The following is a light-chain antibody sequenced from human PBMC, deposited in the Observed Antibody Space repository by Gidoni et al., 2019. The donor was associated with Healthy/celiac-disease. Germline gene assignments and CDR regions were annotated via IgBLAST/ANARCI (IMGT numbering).Light chain of an antibody. J-gene: IGKJ1*01. V-gene: IGKV3-11*01. CDR1: QSVSSY. CDR3: QQRSNWPPT. CDR2: DAS. Sequence: EIVLTQSPATLSLSPGERATLSCRASQSVSSYLAWYQQKPGQAPRLLIYDASNRATGIPARVSGSGSGTDFTLTISGLEPEDFAVYYWQQRSNWPPTFGQGTKVEIK.